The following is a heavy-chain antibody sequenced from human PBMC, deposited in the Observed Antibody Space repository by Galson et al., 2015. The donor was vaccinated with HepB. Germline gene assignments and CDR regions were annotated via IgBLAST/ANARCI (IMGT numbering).Heavy chain of an antibody. CDR3: ARDVAYSSNLYGMDV. D-gene: IGHD4-11*01. J-gene: IGHJ6*02. Sequence: SLRLSCAASGDTFSKYGMHWVRQAPGKGLEWVAVIWNDGSNKYYADSVKGRFTISRDNSRNTVSLQMNSLRAEDTAVYYCARDVAYSSNLYGMDVWCQGTTVTVSS. CDR1: GDTFSKYG. V-gene: IGHV3-33*01. CDR2: IWNDGSNK.